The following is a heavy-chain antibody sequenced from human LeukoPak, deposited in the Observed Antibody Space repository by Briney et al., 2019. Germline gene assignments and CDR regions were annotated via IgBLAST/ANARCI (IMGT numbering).Heavy chain of an antibody. Sequence: ASVKVSCKASGYTFTGYYMHWVRQAPGQGLEWMGWINPNSGGTNYAQKFQGRVTMTRDTSISTAYMELSRLRSDDTAVCYCARATFITMVRGVNYWGQGTLVTVSS. J-gene: IGHJ4*02. CDR1: GYTFTGYY. CDR2: INPNSGGT. CDR3: ARATFITMVRGVNY. V-gene: IGHV1-2*02. D-gene: IGHD3-10*01.